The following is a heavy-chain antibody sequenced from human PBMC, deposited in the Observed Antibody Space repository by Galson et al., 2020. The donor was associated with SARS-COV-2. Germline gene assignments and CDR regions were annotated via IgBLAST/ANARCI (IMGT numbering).Heavy chain of an antibody. J-gene: IGHJ4*02. D-gene: IGHD2-2*01. V-gene: IGHV3-72*01. CDR1: GFTFSDHV. CDR3: TKDLYAGSD. CDR2: SRNKGGTYTP. Sequence: QLGESLKISCAASGFTFSDHVLDWVRQAPGKGLEWLGRSRNKGGTYTPEYAASVKGRFTFSRDDSKNSLYLQMNSLKTEDTAVYYCTKDLYAGSDWGQGTLVTVSS.